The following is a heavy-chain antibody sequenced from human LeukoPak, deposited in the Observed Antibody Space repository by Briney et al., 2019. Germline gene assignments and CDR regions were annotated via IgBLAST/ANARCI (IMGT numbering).Heavy chain of an antibody. D-gene: IGHD3-10*01. J-gene: IGHJ3*02. Sequence: GGSLRLSCAASGFTFSSYWMSWVRQAPGKGLEWVANIKQDGSEKCYVDSVKGRFTISRDNAKNSLYLQMNSLRAEDTAVYYCARGEYYGSGSGVGAFDIWGQGTMVTVSS. CDR2: IKQDGSEK. CDR1: GFTFSSYW. V-gene: IGHV3-7*01. CDR3: ARGEYYGSGSGVGAFDI.